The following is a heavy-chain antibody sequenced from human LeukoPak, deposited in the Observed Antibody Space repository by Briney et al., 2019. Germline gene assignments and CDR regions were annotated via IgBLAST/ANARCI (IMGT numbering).Heavy chain of an antibody. CDR3: AKDSGDSGGYWSWFDP. CDR2: ITGSGATT. D-gene: IGHD3-22*01. CDR1: AFTFSRYA. J-gene: IGHJ5*02. V-gene: IGHV3-23*01. Sequence: GGSLRLSCAASAFTFSRYAMSWVRQAPGKGLEWVSAITGSGATTYYADSVGGRFTISRDNSKNTLYLQMSSLRAEDTAVYYCAKDSGDSGGYWSWFDPWGQGTLVTVSS.